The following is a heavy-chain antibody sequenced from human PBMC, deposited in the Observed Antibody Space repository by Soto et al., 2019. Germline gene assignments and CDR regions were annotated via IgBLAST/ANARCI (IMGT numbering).Heavy chain of an antibody. CDR1: GDTISTGGYS. V-gene: IGHV4-30-2*01. J-gene: IGHJ5*02. CDR2: TYHSGNR. Sequence: QLQLRWSGSRLVKYSETLSLTCAVSGDTISTGGYSWAWIRQPPGKAREWIGPTYHSGNRYYNTSPNSRVIISVDRSKNRFSLKLSSVTAADTAVYYCATETSGDYVGYFAPWGQGTLVTVSS. D-gene: IGHD4-17*01. CDR3: ATETSGDYVGYFAP.